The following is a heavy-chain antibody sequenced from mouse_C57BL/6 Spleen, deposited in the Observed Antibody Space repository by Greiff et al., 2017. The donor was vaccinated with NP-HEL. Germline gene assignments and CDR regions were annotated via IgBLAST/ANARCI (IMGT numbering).Heavy chain of an antibody. D-gene: IGHD2-10*02. Sequence: QVQLKQPGAELVKPGASVKLSCKASGYTFTSYWMHWVKQRPGQGLEWIGMIHPNSGSTNYNEKFKSKATLTVDKSSSTAYMQLSSLTSEDSAVYYCARPSPSYWYFDVWGTGTTVTVSS. CDR3: ARPSPSYWYFDV. V-gene: IGHV1-64*01. CDR1: GYTFTSYW. CDR2: IHPNSGST. J-gene: IGHJ1*03.